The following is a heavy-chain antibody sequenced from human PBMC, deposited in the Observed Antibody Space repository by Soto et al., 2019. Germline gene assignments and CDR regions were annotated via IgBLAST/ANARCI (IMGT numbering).Heavy chain of an antibody. J-gene: IGHJ5*02. CDR1: GDTFSNYV. D-gene: IGHD4-17*01. Sequence: QVQLVQSGAEVKKPGSSVKVSCKASGDTFSNYVINWVQQAPGQGLEWMGGIIPIFGTANYAQTFQGRVTITADESTSTVYLELSSLRSEDTAVYYGARSYGDYSWFDPWGQGSLVTVSS. CDR2: IIPIFGTA. V-gene: IGHV1-69*01. CDR3: ARSYGDYSWFDP.